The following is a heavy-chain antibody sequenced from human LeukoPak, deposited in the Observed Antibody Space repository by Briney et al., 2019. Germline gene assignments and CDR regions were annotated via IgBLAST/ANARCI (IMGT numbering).Heavy chain of an antibody. CDR3: ASPSCTSCNYFDY. CDR1: GYSFSSYW. D-gene: IGHD2-2*01. Sequence: GEPLKISCQGSGYSFSSYWIGWVRQMPGKGLEWMGIIYPGDSDTRYSPSFQGQVTISADKSISTPYLQWSSLKASDTAMYYCASPSCTSCNYFDYWGQGTLVTVSS. J-gene: IGHJ4*02. CDR2: IYPGDSDT. V-gene: IGHV5-51*01.